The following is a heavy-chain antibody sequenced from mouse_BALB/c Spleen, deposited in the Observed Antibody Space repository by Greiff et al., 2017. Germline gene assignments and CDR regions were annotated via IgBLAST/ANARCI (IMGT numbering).Heavy chain of an antibody. J-gene: IGHJ4*01. CDR2: IWSDGST. Sequence: QVQLKESGPDLVAPSQSLSITCTVSGFSLTSYGVHWVRQPPGKGLEWLVVIWSDGSTTYNSALKSRLSISKDNSKSQVFLKMNSLQTDDTAMYYCARQFGNYPSYAMDYWGQGTSVTVSS. V-gene: IGHV2-6-2*01. CDR1: GFSLTSYG. CDR3: ARQFGNYPSYAMDY. D-gene: IGHD2-1*01.